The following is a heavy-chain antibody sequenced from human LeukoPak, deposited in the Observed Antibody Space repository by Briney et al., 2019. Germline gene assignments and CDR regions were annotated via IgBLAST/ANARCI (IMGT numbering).Heavy chain of an antibody. J-gene: IGHJ6*02. CDR2: ISAYNGDT. CDR3: ARDRYSHYYYGMDV. CDR1: GYTFSNYG. D-gene: IGHD1-26*01. Sequence: ASVKVSCKASGYTFSNYGISWVRQAPGQGLERMGWISAYNGDTNYAQKLQGRVTMTTDTSTSTAYMELRSLRSDDTAVYYCARDRYSHYYYGMDVWGQGTTVTVSS. V-gene: IGHV1-18*01.